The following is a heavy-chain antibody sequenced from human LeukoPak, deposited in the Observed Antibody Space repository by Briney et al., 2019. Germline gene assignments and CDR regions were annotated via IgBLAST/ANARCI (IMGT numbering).Heavy chain of an antibody. D-gene: IGHD3-10*01. CDR1: GGSISSYY. CDR2: IYTSGST. V-gene: IGHV4-4*07. J-gene: IGHJ4*02. Sequence: SETLSLTCTVSGGSISSYYWSWIRQPAGKGLEWIGRIYTSGSTNYNPSLKSRVTMSVDTSKNQFSLKLSSVTAADMAVYYCARDPTGAYYYGSGSYLYFDYWGQGTLVTVSS. CDR3: ARDPTGAYYYGSGSYLYFDY.